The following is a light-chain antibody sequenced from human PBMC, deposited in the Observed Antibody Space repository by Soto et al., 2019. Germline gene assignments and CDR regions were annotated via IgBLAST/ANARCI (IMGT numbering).Light chain of an antibody. CDR2: GAS. V-gene: IGKV3-20*01. CDR3: KHYRKSMLT. CDR1: QCFXNSD. Sequence: GLTQSACTLSSSTRERATLFCRAGQCFXNSDLAWYQQRPGQAPRLLXYGASISANGIPDRLSGGGSGTDFTRTISSLEPEDGSAYYCKHYRKSMLTFGGGTIVDIK. J-gene: IGKJ4*01.